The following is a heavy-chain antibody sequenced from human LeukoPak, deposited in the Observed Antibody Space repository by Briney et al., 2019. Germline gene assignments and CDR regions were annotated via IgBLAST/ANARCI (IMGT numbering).Heavy chain of an antibody. CDR3: AGEGLRNAYNPLGY. J-gene: IGHJ4*02. D-gene: IGHD5-24*01. CDR1: GGSFSAYY. Sequence: SETLSLTCAVYGGSFSAYYWTWIRQPPGKGLEWIGEIKQSENTNYNPSLKSRVTISIDPSKNQISLKLNSVTAADTAVYFCAGEGLRNAYNPLGYWGQGTLVTVSS. V-gene: IGHV4-34*01. CDR2: IKQSENT.